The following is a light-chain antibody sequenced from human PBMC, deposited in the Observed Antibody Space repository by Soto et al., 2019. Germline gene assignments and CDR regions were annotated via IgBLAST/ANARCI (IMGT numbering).Light chain of an antibody. CDR1: QSITNW. CDR2: KAS. V-gene: IGKV1-5*03. CDR3: QQYHSYPFT. J-gene: IGKJ3*01. Sequence: DIQMTQSPSTLSASVGDRLSITCRASQSITNWLAWYQQKPGKAPKLLMYKASSLQSEVPSRFSGSASGPEFTLTISSLQPDDFATYYCQQYHSYPFTFGPGTKVDIK.